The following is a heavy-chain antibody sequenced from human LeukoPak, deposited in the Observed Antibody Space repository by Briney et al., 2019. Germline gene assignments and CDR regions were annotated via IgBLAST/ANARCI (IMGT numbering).Heavy chain of an antibody. CDR1: GFIFSSYW. Sequence: GGSLRLSCAASGFIFSSYWMSWVRQAPGKGLEWVANIKQDGSEKDYVDSVKGRFTISRDNAQSSLYLQMNRLRAEDTAVCYCARDNRDVTDAFDIWGQGTLVTVSS. D-gene: IGHD3-10*01. CDR3: ARDNRDVTDAFDI. CDR2: IKQDGSEK. J-gene: IGHJ3*02. V-gene: IGHV3-7*04.